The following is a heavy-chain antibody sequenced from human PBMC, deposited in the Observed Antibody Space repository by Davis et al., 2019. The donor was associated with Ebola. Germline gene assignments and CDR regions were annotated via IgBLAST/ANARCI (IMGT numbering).Heavy chain of an antibody. D-gene: IGHD6-19*01. V-gene: IGHV4-59*11. Sequence: SETLSLTCTVSGGSIRTHYWSWIRQSPGKGLEWIGYGYYGGRTDYNPSLKSRAIISVDTSKNHFSLNLSSVTAADTAIYYCARSLSTSDWYGYFQYWGQGTLVIVSS. J-gene: IGHJ1*01. CDR1: GGSIRTHY. CDR3: ARSLSTSDWYGYFQY. CDR2: GYYGGRT.